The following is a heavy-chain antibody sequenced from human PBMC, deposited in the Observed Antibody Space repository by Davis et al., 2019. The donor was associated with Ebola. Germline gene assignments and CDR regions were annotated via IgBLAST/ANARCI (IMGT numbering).Heavy chain of an antibody. J-gene: IGHJ5*02. CDR1: GYTFTGYY. Sequence: ASVKVSCKASGYTFTGYYMHWVRQAPGQGLEWMGWINPNSGGTNYAQKFQGRVTMTRDTSISTAYMELSRLRSDDTAVYYCARDREYALAWGPNIVVVPAASRNWFDPWGQGTLVTVSS. CDR3: ARDREYALAWGPNIVVVPAASRNWFDP. CDR2: INPNSGGT. D-gene: IGHD2-2*01. V-gene: IGHV1-2*02.